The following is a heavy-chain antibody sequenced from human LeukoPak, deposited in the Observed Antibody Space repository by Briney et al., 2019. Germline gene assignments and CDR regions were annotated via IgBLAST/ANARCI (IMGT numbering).Heavy chain of an antibody. Sequence: PSETLSLPCTVSGGSISIYYWSWIRQPPGKGLEWIGYIYNSGSTNYNPSLKSRVTISVDTSKNQFSLRLNSVTAADTAVYYCARDRELGYWGQGTLVTVSS. D-gene: IGHD3-10*01. CDR3: ARDRELGY. CDR2: IYNSGST. V-gene: IGHV4-59*01. J-gene: IGHJ4*02. CDR1: GGSISIYY.